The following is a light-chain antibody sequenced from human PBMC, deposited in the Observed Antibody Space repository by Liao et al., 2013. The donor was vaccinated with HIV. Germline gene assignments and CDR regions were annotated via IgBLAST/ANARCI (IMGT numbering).Light chain of an antibody. J-gene: IGLJ2*01. CDR3: QSADISGTYVV. V-gene: IGLV3-21*01. Sequence: SYELTQPPSVSVAPGKTASITCGGSNIGSKSVHWYQQKPGQAPVLVLYYDSARPSRIPDRFSGSTSGTTVTLTISGVQAEDEADYYCQSADISGTYVVFGGGTKLTVL. CDR2: YDS. CDR1: NIGSKS.